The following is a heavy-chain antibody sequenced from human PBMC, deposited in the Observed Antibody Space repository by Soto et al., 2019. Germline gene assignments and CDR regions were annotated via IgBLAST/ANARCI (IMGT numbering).Heavy chain of an antibody. Sequence: GGSLRLSCAASGFTFSSYSMNWVRQAPGKGLEWVSYISSSSSNIYYADSVKGRFTISRDNAKNSLYLQMNSPRDEDTAVYYCARDLGDFWSGLEPWGQGTLVTVSS. D-gene: IGHD3-3*01. V-gene: IGHV3-48*02. CDR1: GFTFSSYS. J-gene: IGHJ5*02. CDR2: ISSSSSNI. CDR3: ARDLGDFWSGLEP.